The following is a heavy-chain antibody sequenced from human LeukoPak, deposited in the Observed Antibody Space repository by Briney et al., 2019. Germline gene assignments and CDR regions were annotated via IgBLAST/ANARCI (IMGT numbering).Heavy chain of an antibody. D-gene: IGHD4-17*01. V-gene: IGHV4-4*02. CDR3: ARRTDYGDYLNWFDP. CDR2: IHHSGTTT. CDR1: GDSISSSNW. J-gene: IGHJ5*02. Sequence: SETLSLTCVVSGDSISSSNWWSWVRQPPGKGLEWIGEIHHSGTTTNYNPSLKSRATISIDESKNQFSLKLSSVTAADTAVYYCARRTDYGDYLNWFDPWGQGTLVTVSS.